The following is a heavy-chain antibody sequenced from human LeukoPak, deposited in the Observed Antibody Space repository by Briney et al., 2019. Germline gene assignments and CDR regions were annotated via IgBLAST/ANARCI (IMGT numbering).Heavy chain of an antibody. CDR1: GGSIGSYY. Sequence: SETLSLTCTVSGGSIGSYYWSWIRQPPGKGLEWIGYIYYSGSTNYNPSLKSRVTISVDTSKNQFSLKLSSVTAADTAVYYCARNIAAADFDYWGQGTLVTVSS. V-gene: IGHV4-59*01. D-gene: IGHD6-13*01. J-gene: IGHJ4*02. CDR2: IYYSGST. CDR3: ARNIAAADFDY.